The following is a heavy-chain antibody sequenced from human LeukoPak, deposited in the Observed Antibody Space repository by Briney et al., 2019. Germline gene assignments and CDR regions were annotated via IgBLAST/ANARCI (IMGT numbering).Heavy chain of an antibody. V-gene: IGHV1-2*06. J-gene: IGHJ3*02. CDR2: ISPNSGGT. D-gene: IGHD4-17*01. CDR1: GYTFTGYY. Sequence: ASVKVSCKASGYTFTGYYKHWVRQAPGQGLEWMGRISPNSGGTNYAQKFQGRVTMTRDTSISTAYMELSRLRSDDTAVYYCARTAATVTPRLDAFDIWGQGTMVTVSS. CDR3: ARTAATVTPRLDAFDI.